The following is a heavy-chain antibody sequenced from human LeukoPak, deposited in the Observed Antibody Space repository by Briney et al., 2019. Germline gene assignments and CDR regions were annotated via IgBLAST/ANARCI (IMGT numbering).Heavy chain of an antibody. Sequence: GGSLRLSCAASGFSFSTYSMTWVCQAPGEGLEWVSSISSTSTYIYYADAMKGRFTVSRDNAKNSLYLQMNSLRAEDTAVYYCARGQAITIFGVVPDFDYWGQGTLVTVSS. V-gene: IGHV3-21*01. J-gene: IGHJ4*02. CDR1: GFSFSTYS. D-gene: IGHD3-3*01. CDR3: ARGQAITIFGVVPDFDY. CDR2: ISSTSTYI.